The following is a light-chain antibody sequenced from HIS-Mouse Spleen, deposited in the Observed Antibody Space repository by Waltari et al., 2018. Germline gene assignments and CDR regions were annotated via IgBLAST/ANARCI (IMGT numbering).Light chain of an antibody. CDR1: RREFGGYNL. V-gene: IGLV2-23*01. J-gene: IGLJ2*01. CDR3: CSYAGSVV. CDR2: EGS. Sequence: QSALTQPAPVSGSPGQSITISCTGTRREFGGYNLVSWYQPPPGKAPKLMIYEGSKRPSGVSNRFSGSKSGNTASLTISGLQAEDEADYYCCSYAGSVVFGGGTKLTVL.